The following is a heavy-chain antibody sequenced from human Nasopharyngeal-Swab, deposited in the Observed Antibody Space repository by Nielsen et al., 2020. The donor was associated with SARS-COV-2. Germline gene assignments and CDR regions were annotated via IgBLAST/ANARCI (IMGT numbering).Heavy chain of an antibody. CDR3: ARDPLYCSSTSCYRDYYYGMDV. Sequence: SVKASCKASGGTFSSYAISWVRQAPGQGLEWMGGIIPIFGTANYAQKFQGRVTITADKSTSTAYMELSSLRSEDTAVYYCARDPLYCSSTSCYRDYYYGMDVWGQGTTVTVSS. CDR1: GGTFSSYA. D-gene: IGHD2-2*01. V-gene: IGHV1-69*06. CDR2: IIPIFGTA. J-gene: IGHJ6*02.